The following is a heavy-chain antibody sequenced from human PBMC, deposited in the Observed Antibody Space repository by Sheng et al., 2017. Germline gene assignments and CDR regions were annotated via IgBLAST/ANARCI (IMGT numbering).Heavy chain of an antibody. Sequence: QVQLVQSGAEVKKPGSSVKVSCKASGGTFSSYTISWVRQAPGQGLEWMGRIIPILGIANYAQKFQGRVTITADKSTSTAYMELSSLRSEDTAVYYCARSRVQVVNDAFDIWGQGTMVTVSS. CDR2: IIPILGIA. CDR1: GGTFSSYT. J-gene: IGHJ3*02. D-gene: IGHD3-22*01. CDR3: ARSRVQVVNDAFDI. V-gene: IGHV1-69*02.